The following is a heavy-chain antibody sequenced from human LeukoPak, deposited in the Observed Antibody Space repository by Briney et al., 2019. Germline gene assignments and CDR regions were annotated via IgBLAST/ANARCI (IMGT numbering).Heavy chain of an antibody. J-gene: IGHJ5*02. V-gene: IGHV4-34*01. CDR1: GGSFSGYY. CDR2: INHSGST. Sequence: SETLSLTCAVYGGSFSGYYWSWIRQPPGKGLEWIGEINHSGSTNYNPSLKSRVTISVDTSKNQFSLKLSSVTAADTAVYYCARDPSPYCGGDCYSAPWGQGTLVTVSS. CDR3: ARDPSPYCGGDCYSAP. D-gene: IGHD2-21*02.